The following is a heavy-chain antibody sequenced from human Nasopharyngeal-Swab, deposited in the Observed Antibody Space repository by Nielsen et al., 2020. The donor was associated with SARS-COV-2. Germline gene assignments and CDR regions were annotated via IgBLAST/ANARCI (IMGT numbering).Heavy chain of an antibody. CDR2: IDPSDSYT. J-gene: IGHJ4*02. V-gene: IGHV5-10-1*01. Sequence: GESLKISCQGSGSSFISYWISWVRQMPGKGLEWMGRIDPSDSYTNYSPSFQGHVTISADKSISTAYLQWSSLKASDTAMYYCARQHVGELDYWGQGTLVTVSS. CDR1: GSSFISYW. CDR3: ARQHVGELDY. D-gene: IGHD3-10*01.